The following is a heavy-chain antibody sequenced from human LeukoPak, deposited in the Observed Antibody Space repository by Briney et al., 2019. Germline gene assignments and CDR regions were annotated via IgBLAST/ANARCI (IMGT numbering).Heavy chain of an antibody. D-gene: IGHD3-9*01. Sequence: PSGTLSLTCAVSGGSISSSNWWSWVRQPPGKGLEWIGEIYHSGSTNYNPSLKSRVTISVDKSKNQFSLKLSSVTAADTAVYYCARAFYFDWSYFDYWGQGTLVTVSS. V-gene: IGHV4-4*02. CDR1: GGSISSSNW. CDR3: ARAFYFDWSYFDY. CDR2: IYHSGST. J-gene: IGHJ4*02.